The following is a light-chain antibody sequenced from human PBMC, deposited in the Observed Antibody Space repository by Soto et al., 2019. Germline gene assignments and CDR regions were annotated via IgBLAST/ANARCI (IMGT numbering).Light chain of an antibody. CDR1: QTIGNY. CDR2: AAS. Sequence: DIQMTQAPSSLPASVGDRVTITCRASQTIGNYLNWYQQRPGKAPNLLISAASTLQSGVPSRFSGSGSGTDFTLTITSLQPEDFATYYCQQSYNTPRTFGQGTQVEIK. CDR3: QQSYNTPRT. J-gene: IGKJ1*01. V-gene: IGKV1-39*01.